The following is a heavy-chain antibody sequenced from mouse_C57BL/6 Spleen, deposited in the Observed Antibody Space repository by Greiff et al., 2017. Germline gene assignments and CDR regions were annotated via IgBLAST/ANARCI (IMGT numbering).Heavy chain of an antibody. CDR3: ARSAYYSNYFDY. V-gene: IGHV1-55*01. J-gene: IGHJ2*01. D-gene: IGHD2-5*01. CDR2: IYPGSGST. CDR1: GYTFTSYW. Sequence: QVQLQQPGAELVKPGASVKMSCKASGYTFTSYWITWVKQRPGQGLEWIGDIYPGSGSTNYNEKFKSKATLTVDTSSSTAYMQLSSLTSEDSAVDYCARSAYYSNYFDYWGQGTTLTVSS.